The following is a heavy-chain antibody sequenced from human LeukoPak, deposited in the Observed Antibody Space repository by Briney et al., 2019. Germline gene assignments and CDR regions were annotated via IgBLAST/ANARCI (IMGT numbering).Heavy chain of an antibody. V-gene: IGHV1-69*06. J-gene: IGHJ4*02. CDR3: ATVITMVRGSEGY. CDR1: GGTFSSYA. D-gene: IGHD3-10*01. Sequence: ASVKVSCKASGGTFSSYAISWVRQAPGQGLEWMGGIIPIFGTANYAQKFQGRVTMTEDTSTDTAYMELSSLRSEDTAVYYCATVITMVRGSEGYWGQGTLVTVSS. CDR2: IIPIFGTA.